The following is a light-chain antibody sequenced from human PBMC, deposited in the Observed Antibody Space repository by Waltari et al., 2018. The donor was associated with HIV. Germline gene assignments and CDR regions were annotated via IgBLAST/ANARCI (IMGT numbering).Light chain of an antibody. CDR3: SSYAGSNTHVV. J-gene: IGLJ2*01. CDR1: SSDVGGYNY. V-gene: IGLV2-8*01. Sequence: QYALTQPPSASGSPGQSVTISCTGTSSDVGGYNYVSWYQQHPGKAPKLMIYEVSKRPSGVPDRFSGSKSGNTASLTVSGLQAEDEADYYCSSYAGSNTHVVFGGGTELTVL. CDR2: EVS.